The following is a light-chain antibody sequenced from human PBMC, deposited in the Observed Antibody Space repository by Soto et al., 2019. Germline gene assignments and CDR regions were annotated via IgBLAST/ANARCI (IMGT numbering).Light chain of an antibody. CDR2: GAS. CDR3: QQYNNWPRT. V-gene: IGKV3-15*01. J-gene: IGKJ1*01. Sequence: EIVMTQSPATLSVSPGERATLSCRASQSVSSNLAWYQQKPGQAPRLLIYGASTRATGIPARFSGXGXXTXFTLTISSLQSEDFAVYYCQQYNNWPRTFGQGTKVEIK. CDR1: QSVSSN.